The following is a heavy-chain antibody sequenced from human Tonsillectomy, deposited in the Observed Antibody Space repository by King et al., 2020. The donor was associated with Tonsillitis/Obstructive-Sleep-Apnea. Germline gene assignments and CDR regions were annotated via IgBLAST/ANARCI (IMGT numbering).Heavy chain of an antibody. D-gene: IGHD2-2*02. CDR1: GFTFSTYG. J-gene: IGHJ4*02. V-gene: IGHV3-23*04. CDR3: AKGASASCYSPIDY. Sequence: VQLVESGGDLIQPGGSLRLSCAASGFTFSTYGMSWVRQAPGRGLEWVSVISGSGDRTFYADSVEGRFTISRDDSRNMVDLQMNSLRAEDTAIYYCAKGASASCYSPIDYWGQGTLVTVSS. CDR2: ISGSGDRT.